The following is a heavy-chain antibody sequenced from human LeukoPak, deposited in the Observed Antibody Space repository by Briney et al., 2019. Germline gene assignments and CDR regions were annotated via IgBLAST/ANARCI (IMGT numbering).Heavy chain of an antibody. CDR1: GFTFSDYY. J-gene: IGHJ4*02. CDR3: ATRDGYNYVIDY. Sequence: PGGSLRLSCAASGFTFSDYYMSWIRQAPGKGLEWVSYISSSGSTIYYADSVKGRFTISRDNAKNSLYLQMNSLRTEDTAVYYCATRDGYNYVIDYWGQGTLVTVSS. V-gene: IGHV3-11*01. CDR2: ISSSGSTI. D-gene: IGHD5-24*01.